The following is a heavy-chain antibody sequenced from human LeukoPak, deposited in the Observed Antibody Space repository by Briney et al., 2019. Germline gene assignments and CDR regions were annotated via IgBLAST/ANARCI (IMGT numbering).Heavy chain of an antibody. Sequence: GESLKISCKGSGYSFSTYWIGWVRQMPGKGLEWMGIIYPGDSDTTYSPSFQGQVTISADKSISTAYLQWSSLKASDTAMYYCARRRGQQLSPFDYWGQGTLVTVSS. CDR3: ARRRGQQLSPFDY. V-gene: IGHV5-51*01. J-gene: IGHJ4*02. CDR1: GYSFSTYW. D-gene: IGHD6-13*01. CDR2: IYPGDSDT.